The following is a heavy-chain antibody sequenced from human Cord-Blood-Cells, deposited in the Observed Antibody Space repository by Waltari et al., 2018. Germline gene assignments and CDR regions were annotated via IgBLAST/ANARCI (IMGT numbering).Heavy chain of an antibody. J-gene: IGHJ4*02. CDR3: ARGQRNYYGSGSYDY. V-gene: IGHV4-34*01. Sequence: QVQLQQWGAGLLKPSETLSLTCAVYGGSFSGYYWSWLRQHPGKGPEWIGEINHSGSTNYNPSLKSRVTISVDTSKNQFSLKLSSVTAADTAVYYCARGQRNYYGSGSYDYWGQGTLVTVSS. CDR1: GGSFSGYY. CDR2: INHSGST. D-gene: IGHD3-10*01.